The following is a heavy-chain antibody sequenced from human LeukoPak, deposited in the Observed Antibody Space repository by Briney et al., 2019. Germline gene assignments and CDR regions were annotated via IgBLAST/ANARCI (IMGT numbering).Heavy chain of an antibody. CDR3: ARERWRSSSIVADY. J-gene: IGHJ4*02. D-gene: IGHD6-6*01. CDR1: GYTFTGYY. V-gene: IGHV1-2*06. CDR2: INPNSGGT. Sequence: ASVKVSCKASGYTFTGYYMHWVRQAPGQGLEWMGRINPNSGGTNYAQKFQGRVTMTRDTSISIAYMELSRLRSDDTAVYYCARERWRSSSIVADYWGQGTLVTVSS.